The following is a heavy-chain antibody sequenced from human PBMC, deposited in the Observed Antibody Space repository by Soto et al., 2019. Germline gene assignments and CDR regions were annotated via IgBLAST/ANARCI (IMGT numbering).Heavy chain of an antibody. CDR2: ISYDGSNK. J-gene: IGHJ4*02. CDR3: ARGGIAARVDSSSLDY. Sequence: GGSLRLSCAASGFTFSSYAMHWVRQAPGKGLEWVAVISYDGSNKYYADSVKGRFTISRDNSKNTLYLQMNSLRAEDTAVYYCARGGIAARVDSSSLDYWGQGTLVTVSS. CDR1: GFTFSSYA. V-gene: IGHV3-30-3*01. D-gene: IGHD6-13*01.